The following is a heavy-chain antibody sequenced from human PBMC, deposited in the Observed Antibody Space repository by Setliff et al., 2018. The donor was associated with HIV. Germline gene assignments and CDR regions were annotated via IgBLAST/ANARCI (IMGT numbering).Heavy chain of an antibody. Sequence: GASVKVSCKASGGTFSSYAISWVRQAPGQGLDWMGGIIPVFGTTNYAQEFQGRVTITADESTSTAYMELSSLRSEDTAVYCCARGGVYYYDSSGWSMDYWGQGTLVTVSS. CDR1: GGTFSSYA. CDR2: IIPVFGTT. J-gene: IGHJ4*02. V-gene: IGHV1-69*13. D-gene: IGHD3-22*01. CDR3: ARGGVYYYDSSGWSMDY.